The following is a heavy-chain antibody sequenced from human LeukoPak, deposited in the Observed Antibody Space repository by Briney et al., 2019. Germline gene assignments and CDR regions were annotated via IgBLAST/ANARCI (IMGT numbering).Heavy chain of an antibody. CDR1: GGSISNYY. CDR3: VRDREEITALFYYYYMDV. J-gene: IGHJ6*03. V-gene: IGHV4-59*01. CDR2: IYSSVST. Sequence: SESLSLTCTVSGGSISNYYWSWIRQPPGKGLEWIGNIYSSVSTNYNRSLKSRVTTSVDTSKNQFSLKLNSVTAADTAVYYCVRDREEITALFYYYYMDVWGKGTTVTVSS. D-gene: IGHD3-16*01.